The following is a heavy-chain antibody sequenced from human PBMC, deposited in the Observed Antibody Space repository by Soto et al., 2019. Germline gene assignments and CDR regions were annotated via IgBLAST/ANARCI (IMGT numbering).Heavy chain of an antibody. CDR2: IDPSDSYT. Sequence: GESLKISCKGSGYSFTSYWISWVRQMPGKGLEWMGRIDPSDSYTNYSPSFQGHVTISADKSISTAHLQWSSLKASDTAMYYCARLHQRGDILTGYSHYYYYGMDVWGQGTTVTVSS. CDR3: ARLHQRGDILTGYSHYYYYGMDV. CDR1: GYSFTSYW. V-gene: IGHV5-10-1*01. D-gene: IGHD3-9*01. J-gene: IGHJ6*02.